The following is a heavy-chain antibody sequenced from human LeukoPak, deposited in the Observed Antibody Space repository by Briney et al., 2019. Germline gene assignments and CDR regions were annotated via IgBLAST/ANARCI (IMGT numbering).Heavy chain of an antibody. CDR3: ARSTGYCSSTSCYTRYYYYYYMDV. CDR1: GGSISSYY. V-gene: IGHV4-59*01. D-gene: IGHD2-2*02. CDR2: IYCSGST. J-gene: IGHJ6*03. Sequence: SETLSLTCTVSGGSISSYYWSWIRQPPGKGLEWIGYIYCSGSTNYNPSLKSRVTISVDTSKNQFSLKLSSVTAADTAVYYCARSTGYCSSTSCYTRYYYYYYMDVWGKGTTVTVSS.